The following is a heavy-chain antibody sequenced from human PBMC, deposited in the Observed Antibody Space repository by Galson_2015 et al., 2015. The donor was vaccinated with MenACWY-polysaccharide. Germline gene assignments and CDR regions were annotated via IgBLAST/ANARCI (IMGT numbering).Heavy chain of an antibody. CDR3: ARVDFWSGYPYLDK. CDR2: IWHDGSQI. CDR1: GFNLSEYA. J-gene: IGHJ4*02. V-gene: IGHV3-33*01. D-gene: IGHD3-3*01. Sequence: SLRLSCAASGFNLSEYALHWVRQAPGKGLDWVAVIWHDGSQIYYADSLKGRFTISRDNSKRADTADLLMESLKVEDTAVYYCARVDFWSGYPYLDKWGQGTLVTVSS.